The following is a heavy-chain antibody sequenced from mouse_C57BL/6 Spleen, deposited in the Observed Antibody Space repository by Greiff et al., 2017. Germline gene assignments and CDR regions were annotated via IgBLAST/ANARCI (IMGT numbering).Heavy chain of an antibody. D-gene: IGHD1-1*01. CDR3: ARHDYYGSSHWYFDV. CDR2: ISSGSSTI. Sequence: EVQRVESGGGLVKPGGSLKLSCAASGFTFSDYGMHWVRQAPEKGLEWVAYISSGSSTIYYADTVKGRFTISRDNAKNTLFLQMTSLRSEDTAMYYCARHDYYGSSHWYFDVWGTGTKVTVSS. J-gene: IGHJ1*03. V-gene: IGHV5-17*01. CDR1: GFTFSDYG.